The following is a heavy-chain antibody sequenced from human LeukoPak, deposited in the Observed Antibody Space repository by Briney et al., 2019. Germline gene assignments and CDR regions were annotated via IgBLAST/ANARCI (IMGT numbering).Heavy chain of an antibody. CDR1: GGSISSSSYY. Sequence: PSETLSLTCTVSGGSISSSSYYWGWIRQPPVKGLEWIGSIYYSGSTYYNPSLKSRVTISVDTSKNQFSLKLSSVTAADTAVYYCAREIVWGSYPNDAFDIWGQGTMVTVSS. CDR3: AREIVWGSYPNDAFDI. CDR2: IYYSGST. D-gene: IGHD3-16*02. J-gene: IGHJ3*02. V-gene: IGHV4-39*07.